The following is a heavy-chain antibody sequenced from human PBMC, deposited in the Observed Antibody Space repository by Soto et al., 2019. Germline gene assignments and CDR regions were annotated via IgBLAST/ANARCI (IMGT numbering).Heavy chain of an antibody. Sequence: EGQLLQSGGGLVQPGGSLRLSCAGSGLTLRSYAMTWIRQTPEKGLEWVSTISGRSGVPSYADSVNGRFTVSRDNSKNTLYLQMNSLRPDDTAIYYCAKGGPFTGGFDPWGQGTLVIVAS. D-gene: IGHD3-16*01. CDR3: AKGGPFTGGFDP. V-gene: IGHV3-23*01. J-gene: IGHJ5*02. CDR2: ISGRSGVP. CDR1: GLTLRSYA.